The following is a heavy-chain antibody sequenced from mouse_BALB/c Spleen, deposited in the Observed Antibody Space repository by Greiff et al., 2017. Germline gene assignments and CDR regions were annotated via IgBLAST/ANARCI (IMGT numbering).Heavy chain of an antibody. CDR3: AEGHYYGSSY. CDR2: IDPANGNT. D-gene: IGHD1-1*01. V-gene: IGHV14-3*02. Sequence: VQLQQSGAELVKPGASVKLSCTASGFNIKDTYMHWVKQRPEQGLEWIGRIDPANGNTKYDPKFQGKATITADTSSNTAYLQLSSLTSEDTAVYYCAEGHYYGSSYWGQGTTLTVSS. J-gene: IGHJ2*01. CDR1: GFNIKDTY.